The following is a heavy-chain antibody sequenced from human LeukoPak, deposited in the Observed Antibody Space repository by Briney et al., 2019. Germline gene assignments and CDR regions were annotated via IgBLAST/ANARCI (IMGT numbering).Heavy chain of an antibody. CDR3: ARDGSSGYYYRLYY. Sequence: ASVKVSCKASGYTFTSYAMHWVRQAPGQRLEWMGWINAGNGNTKYSQKFQGRVTITRDTSASTAYMELSSLRSKDTAVYYCARDGSSGYYYRLYYWGQGTLVTVSS. CDR1: GYTFTSYA. CDR2: INAGNGNT. V-gene: IGHV1-3*01. J-gene: IGHJ4*02. D-gene: IGHD3-22*01.